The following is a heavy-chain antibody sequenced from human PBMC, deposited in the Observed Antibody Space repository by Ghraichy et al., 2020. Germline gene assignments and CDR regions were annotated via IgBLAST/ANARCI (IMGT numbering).Heavy chain of an antibody. Sequence: GSLRLSCSASGFTFSSYTMLWVRQAPGKGLEYVSVISSNGGSTYYADSVKGRFTISRDNSKNTLYLQMSGLRAEDTAVYSWVKCSCCGASCCHIDYWGQGTLVTVSS. J-gene: IGHJ4*02. CDR2: ISSNGGST. V-gene: IGHV3-64D*06. D-gene: IGHD2-15*01. CDR3: VKCSCCGASCCHIDY. CDR1: GFTFSSYT.